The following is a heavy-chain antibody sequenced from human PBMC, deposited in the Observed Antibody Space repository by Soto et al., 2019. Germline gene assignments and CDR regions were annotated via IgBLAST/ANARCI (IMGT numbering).Heavy chain of an antibody. Sequence: HPGGSLRLSCAASGFTFSSYAMHWVRQAPGKGPEWVAVISYDGSNKYYADSVKGRFTISRDNSKNTLYLQMNSLRAEDTAVYYCARDRLVGASHMDVWGQGTTVTVSS. CDR1: GFTFSSYA. CDR3: ARDRLVGASHMDV. V-gene: IGHV3-30-3*01. J-gene: IGHJ6*02. D-gene: IGHD1-26*01. CDR2: ISYDGSNK.